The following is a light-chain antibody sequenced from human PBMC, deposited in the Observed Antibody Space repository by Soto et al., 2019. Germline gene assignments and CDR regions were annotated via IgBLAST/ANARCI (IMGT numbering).Light chain of an antibody. Sequence: QSALTQPRSVSGAPGQSVTISCTGTSSDVGDYNSVSWYQQHPGKAPKLMIYDVSNRPSGVSNRFSGSKSGNTASLTISGLQAEDEADYYCSSYTTSSTLVVFGGGTQLTVL. CDR2: DVS. J-gene: IGLJ2*01. CDR3: SSYTTSSTLVV. V-gene: IGLV2-14*01. CDR1: SSDVGDYNS.